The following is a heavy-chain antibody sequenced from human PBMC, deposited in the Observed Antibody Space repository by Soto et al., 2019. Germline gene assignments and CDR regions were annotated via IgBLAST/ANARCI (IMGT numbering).Heavy chain of an antibody. CDR2: IYTSGST. D-gene: IGHD4-17*01. CDR3: ARDPVTSHFDY. Sequence: PSESLSLTCTVSGGSISSYYWSWIRQPAGKGLEWIGRIYTSGSTNYNPSLKSRVTMSVGTSKNQFSLKLSSVTAADTAVYYCARDPVTSHFDYWGQGTLVTVSS. CDR1: GGSISSYY. J-gene: IGHJ4*02. V-gene: IGHV4-4*07.